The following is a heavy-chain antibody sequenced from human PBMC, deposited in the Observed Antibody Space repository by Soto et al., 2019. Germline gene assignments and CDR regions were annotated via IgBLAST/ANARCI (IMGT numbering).Heavy chain of an antibody. Sequence: QVQLQESGPGLVKPSQTLSLTCTVSGGSISSGDYYRSWIRQPPEKGLEWIGYIYYSGSTYYNPSLKSRVTISVDTSKNQFSLKLSSVTAADTAVYYCARLTPGYSSGWFIDYWGQGTLVTVSS. CDR3: ARLTPGYSSGWFIDY. D-gene: IGHD6-19*01. CDR2: IYYSGST. CDR1: GGSISSGDYY. V-gene: IGHV4-30-4*01. J-gene: IGHJ4*02.